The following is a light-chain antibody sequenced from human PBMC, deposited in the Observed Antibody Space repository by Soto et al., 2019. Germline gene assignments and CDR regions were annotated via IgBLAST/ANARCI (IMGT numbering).Light chain of an antibody. J-gene: IGKJ4*01. CDR1: QVISSW. CDR3: QQYGSSPLT. CDR2: GAT. Sequence: IQMTQSPSSVSAAVGDRVTITCRASQVISSWLAWYQQRPGTAPKLLIYGATTLRSGVPSRFSGSESGTEFTLTISRLEPEDFAVYYCQQYGSSPLTFGGGTKVEIK. V-gene: IGKV1-12*01.